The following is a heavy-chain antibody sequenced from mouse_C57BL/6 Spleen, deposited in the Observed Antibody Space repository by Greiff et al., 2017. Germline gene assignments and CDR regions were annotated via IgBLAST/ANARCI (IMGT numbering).Heavy chain of an antibody. V-gene: IGHV14-2*01. CDR3: ARHDDYGDY. CDR2: IDPEDGET. CDR1: GFNITDYY. J-gene: IGHJ2*01. Sequence: EVQLQQSGAELVKPGASVKLSCTASGFNITDYYMHWVKQRTEQGLEWIGRIDPEDGETKYDPKFQGKATITADTSSNTAYLQLSSLTSEDTAVYYCARHDDYGDYWGQGTTLTVSS. D-gene: IGHD2-4*01.